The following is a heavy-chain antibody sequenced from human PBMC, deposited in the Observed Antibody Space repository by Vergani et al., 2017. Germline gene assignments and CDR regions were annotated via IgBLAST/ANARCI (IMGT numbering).Heavy chain of an antibody. CDR1: GGSFSGYY. CDR2: INHSGST. CDR3: ARGRLRRWLPNPGWFDP. Sequence: QVQLQQWGAGLLKPSETLSLTCAVYGGSFSGYYWSWIRQPPGKGLEWIGEINHSGSTNYNPSLKSRVTISVDTSKNQFSLKLSSVTAAATAVYYCARGRLRRWLPNPGWFDPWGQGTLVTVSS. D-gene: IGHD5-24*01. V-gene: IGHV4-34*01. J-gene: IGHJ5*02.